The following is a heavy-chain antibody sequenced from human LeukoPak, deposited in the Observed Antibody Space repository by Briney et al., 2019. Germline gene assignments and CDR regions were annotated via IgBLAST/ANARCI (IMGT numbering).Heavy chain of an antibody. Sequence: SETLSLTCTVSGGSISSSSYYWGWIRQPPGKGLEWIGSIYYSGSTYYNPSLRSRVTISVDTSKNQISLKLSSVTAADTAVYYCARDIDYWGQGTLVTVSS. V-gene: IGHV4-39*07. CDR1: GGSISSSSYY. CDR3: ARDIDY. CDR2: IYYSGST. J-gene: IGHJ4*02.